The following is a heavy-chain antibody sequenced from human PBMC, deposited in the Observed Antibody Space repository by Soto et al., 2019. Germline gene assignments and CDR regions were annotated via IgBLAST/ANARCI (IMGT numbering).Heavy chain of an antibody. J-gene: IGHJ4*02. D-gene: IGHD1-26*01. CDR1: GFTFSSYA. V-gene: IGHV3-30-3*01. CDR2: ISYDGSNK. Sequence: GGSLRLSCAASGFTFSSYAMHWVRQAPGKGLEWVAVISYDGSNKYYADSVKGRFTISRDNSKNTLYLQMNSLRAEDTAVYYCARWEDWEDYWGQGTLVTVSS. CDR3: ARWEDWEDY.